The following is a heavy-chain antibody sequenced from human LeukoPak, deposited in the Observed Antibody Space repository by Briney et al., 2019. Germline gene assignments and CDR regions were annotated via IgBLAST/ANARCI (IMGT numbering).Heavy chain of an antibody. CDR1: GLXFSTYW. CDR3: ARNFAEFDI. J-gene: IGHJ3*02. V-gene: IGHV3-7*04. CDR2: IKQDGNEK. Sequence: PGGSLRLSCAPSGLXFSTYWISWVRQAPGKGLEWVANIKQDGNEKYYVDSVKGRFTISRDNAKNSLYLQMNSLRAEDTAVYYCARNFAEFDIWGQGTMVTVSS.